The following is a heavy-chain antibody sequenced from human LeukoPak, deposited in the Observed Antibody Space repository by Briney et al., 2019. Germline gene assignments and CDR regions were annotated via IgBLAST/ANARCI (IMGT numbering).Heavy chain of an antibody. V-gene: IGHV1-69*01. D-gene: IGHD3-22*01. CDR1: GGTFSSYA. CDR3: ARIMYYYDSSGYHGEYYFDY. Sequence: SVKVSCKASGGTFSSYAISWVRQAPGQGLEWMGGIIPIFGTANYAQKFQGRVTITADESTSTAYMKLSSLRSEDTAVYYCARIMYYYDSSGYHGEYYFDYWGQGTLVTVSS. CDR2: IIPIFGTA. J-gene: IGHJ4*02.